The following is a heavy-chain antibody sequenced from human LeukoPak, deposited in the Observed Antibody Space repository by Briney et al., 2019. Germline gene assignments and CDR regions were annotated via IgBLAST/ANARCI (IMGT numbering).Heavy chain of an antibody. CDR3: ARWYYDSRGFRYFDY. CDR1: GFTFSSYA. J-gene: IGHJ4*02. Sequence: GGSLRLSCAASGFTFSSYAMSWVRQAPGKGLEWVSAISGSGGSTYYADSVKGRFTISRDNSKNTLYLQMNSLRAEDTAIYYCARWYYDSRGFRYFDYWGQGTLVTVSS. V-gene: IGHV3-23*01. D-gene: IGHD3-22*01. CDR2: ISGSGGST.